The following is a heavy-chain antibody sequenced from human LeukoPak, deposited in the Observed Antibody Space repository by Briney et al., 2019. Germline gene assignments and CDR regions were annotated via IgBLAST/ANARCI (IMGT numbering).Heavy chain of an antibody. D-gene: IGHD3-3*01. J-gene: IGHJ4*02. Sequence: GEPLQISCQGSGYSFTSYWIGWVRPMPGKGLGWMGIIYPGDSDTRYSPSFQGQVTISADKSISTAYLQWSSLKSSDTAMYYCARSGFQFDYWGQGTLVTVSS. CDR2: IYPGDSDT. V-gene: IGHV5-51*01. CDR3: ARSGFQFDY. CDR1: GYSFTSYW.